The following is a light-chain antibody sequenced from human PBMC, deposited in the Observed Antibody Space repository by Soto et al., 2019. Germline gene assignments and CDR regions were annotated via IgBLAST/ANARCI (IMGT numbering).Light chain of an antibody. CDR1: ALPKKF. CDR2: KDS. V-gene: IGLV3-16*01. CDR3: LSADSSGTYPVV. Sequence: SYELTQPPSVSGSLGQMARITCSGAALPKKFACWYPEKQGQFPVLVIYKDSERPSGIPERFSGSNSWTIVTLTLSGVQAEDEADYYCLSADSSGTYPVVFGGGTKLTVL. J-gene: IGLJ2*01.